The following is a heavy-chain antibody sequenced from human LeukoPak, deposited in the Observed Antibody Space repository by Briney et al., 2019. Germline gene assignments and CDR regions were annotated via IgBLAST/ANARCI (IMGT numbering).Heavy chain of an antibody. V-gene: IGHV3-66*01. CDR3: ARDRPFGGVLDFDY. D-gene: IGHD3-16*01. Sequence: PGGSLRLSSAASGFTVSRNYMSWVRQAPGKGLEWVSVIYNDGSSYYADSVKGRFTISRDNSKNTLYLQMNSLRAEDTAVYYCARDRPFGGVLDFDYWGQGTLVTVSS. CDR2: IYNDGSS. J-gene: IGHJ4*02. CDR1: GFTVSRNY.